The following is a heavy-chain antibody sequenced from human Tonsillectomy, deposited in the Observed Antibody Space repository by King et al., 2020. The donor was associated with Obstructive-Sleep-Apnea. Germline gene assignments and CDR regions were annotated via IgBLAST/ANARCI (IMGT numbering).Heavy chain of an antibody. CDR2: ISPSNCYI. D-gene: IGHD3-22*01. Sequence: VQLVESGGGLVKPGGSLRLSCAGSGFTFSSYSMNWVRQAPGKGLEWVSSISPSNCYIYYADSVKGRFTISSDNANNSLYLQMNSLRAEDTAVYYCAREGYYDREVAFDIWGQGTMVTVSS. CDR3: AREGYYDREVAFDI. J-gene: IGHJ3*02. CDR1: GFTFSSYS. V-gene: IGHV3-21*01.